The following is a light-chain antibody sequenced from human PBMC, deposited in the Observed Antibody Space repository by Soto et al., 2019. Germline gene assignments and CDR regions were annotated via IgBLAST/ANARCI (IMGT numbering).Light chain of an antibody. CDR2: DAS. V-gene: IGKV3-11*01. CDR1: QSVSSY. CDR3: QPYNNWPLT. Sequence: EIVLTQSPATLSLSPGERATLSCRASQSVSSYLAWYQQKPGQAPRLLIYDASNRATGVPTRFSGSRSGAEFTLTINSLQSEDFAVYYCQPYNNWPLTVGGGTKVDIK. J-gene: IGKJ4*01.